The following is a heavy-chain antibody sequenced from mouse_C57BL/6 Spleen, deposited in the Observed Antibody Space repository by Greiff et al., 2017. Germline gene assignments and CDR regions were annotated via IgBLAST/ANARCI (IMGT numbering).Heavy chain of an antibody. CDR1: GFTFSSYG. D-gene: IGHD1-1*01. CDR3: ANYYGSYAMDY. CDR2: ISSGGSYT. Sequence: EVQGVESGGDLVKPGGSLKLSCAASGFTFSSYGMSWVRQTPDKRLEWVATISSGGSYTYYPDSVKGRFTISRANAKNTLYLQMSSLKSEDTAMYYCANYYGSYAMDYWGQGTSVTVSS. J-gene: IGHJ4*01. V-gene: IGHV5-6*01.